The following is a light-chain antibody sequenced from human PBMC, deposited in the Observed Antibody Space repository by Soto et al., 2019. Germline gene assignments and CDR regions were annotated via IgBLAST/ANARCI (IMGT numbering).Light chain of an antibody. CDR1: QTISSE. CDR2: KAS. V-gene: IGKV1-5*03. Sequence: DLQVTPSPSTLAGSVGERVTLPCRASQTISSELAWYKQKPGKAPKLLIYKASTLKSGVPSRFSGSGSGTEFTLTISSLEADDFATYYCQHYNSYSEAFGQGSKA. J-gene: IGKJ1*01. CDR3: QHYNSYSEA.